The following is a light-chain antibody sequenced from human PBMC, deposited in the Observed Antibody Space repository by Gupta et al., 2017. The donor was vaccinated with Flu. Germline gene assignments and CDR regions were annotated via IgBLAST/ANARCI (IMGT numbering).Light chain of an antibody. J-gene: IGKJ3*01. Sequence: FNSSQSVLYSSNNKNYLAWYQQRPGQPPRLLLYWASTRESGVPDRFSGSGSGTDFTLTISSLQAEDVAVYYCQQYYSTPFTFGPGTKVDIK. CDR3: QQYYSTPFT. CDR2: WAS. V-gene: IGKV4-1*01. CDR1: QSVLYSSNNKNY.